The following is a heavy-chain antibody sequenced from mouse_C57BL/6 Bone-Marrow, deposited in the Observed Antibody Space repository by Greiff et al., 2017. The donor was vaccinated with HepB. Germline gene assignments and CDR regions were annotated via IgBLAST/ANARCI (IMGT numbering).Heavy chain of an antibody. J-gene: IGHJ3*01. CDR1: GFTFSDYG. D-gene: IGHD2-12*01. V-gene: IGHV5-15*01. Sequence: EVQRVESGGGLVQPGGSLKLSCAASGFTFSDYGMAWVRQAPRKGPEWVAFISNLAYSIYYADTVTGRFTISSENAKNTLYLVMSSLMSEDTAMYYCSTYYSSWFAYWGQGTLVTVSA. CDR2: ISNLAYSI. CDR3: STYYSSWFAY.